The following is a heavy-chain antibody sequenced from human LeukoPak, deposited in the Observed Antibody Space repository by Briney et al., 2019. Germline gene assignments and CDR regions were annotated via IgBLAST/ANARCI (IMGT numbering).Heavy chain of an antibody. V-gene: IGHV4-4*02. CDR1: GGSISRTNW. D-gene: IGHD1-26*01. CDR3: SRESGAFSPFGY. J-gene: IGHJ4*02. Sequence: NTSETLSLTCDVSGGSISRTNWWSWVRQSPGQGLEWIGEISLSGRTNYNPSLQSRVTMSLGESKNQLSLDLASVTAADTAVYYCSRESGAFSPFGYWGQGTLVTVHS. CDR2: ISLSGRT.